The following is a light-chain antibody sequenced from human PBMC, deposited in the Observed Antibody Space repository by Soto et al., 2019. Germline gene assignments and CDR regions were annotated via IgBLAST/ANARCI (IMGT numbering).Light chain of an antibody. J-gene: IGLJ2*01. CDR2: DVS. CDR1: SSDVGGYNY. CDR3: SSYTGSNPPVV. Sequence: QSVLTQPASVSGSPGQSITISCTGTSSDVGGYNYASWYQQHPGKAPNLIIFDVSTRPSGVSNRFSGSKSGNSASLTISGLQAEDEADYYCSSYTGSNPPVVFGGGTQLTVL. V-gene: IGLV2-14*01.